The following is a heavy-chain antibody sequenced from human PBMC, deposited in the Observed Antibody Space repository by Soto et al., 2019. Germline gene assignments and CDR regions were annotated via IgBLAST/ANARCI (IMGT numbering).Heavy chain of an antibody. CDR2: IIPIFGTA. D-gene: IGHD3-22*01. CDR1: GGTFSRYA. Sequence: ASVKVSCKASGGTFSRYAISWVRQAPGQGLEWMGGIIPIFGTANYAQKFQGRVTITADESTSTAYMELSSLRSEDTAVYYCARGDPMIVVGSSSYHYYVMDLWGQGTTVTVSS. CDR3: ARGDPMIVVGSSSYHYYVMDL. J-gene: IGHJ6*02. V-gene: IGHV1-69*13.